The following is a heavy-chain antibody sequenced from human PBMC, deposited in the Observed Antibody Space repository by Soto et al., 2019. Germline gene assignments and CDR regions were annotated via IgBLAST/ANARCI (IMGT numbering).Heavy chain of an antibody. CDR2: IKSEKDGGII. Sequence: GGSLRLSCAASGFTFKTAWMNWVRQSPGKGLKRVGRIKSEKDGGIIDYEATVKGRFIISRDDSKNKVNLKINSLNNEEKAKNYCAADSPAWGAYAFDYWGQGILVTVSS. CDR1: GFTFKTAW. CDR3: AADSPAWGAYAFDY. J-gene: IGHJ4*02. V-gene: IGHV3-15*07. D-gene: IGHD3-16*01.